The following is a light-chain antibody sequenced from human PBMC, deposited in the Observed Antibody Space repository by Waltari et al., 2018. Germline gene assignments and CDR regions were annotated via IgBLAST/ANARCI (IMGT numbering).Light chain of an antibody. CDR2: DVS. CDR1: QHVDSQ. J-gene: IGKJ4*01. V-gene: IGKV3-11*01. CDR3: QQRYDWPIT. Sequence: EIVLTQSPATLSSSPGERATLSCRASQHVDSQLAWYQQKPGQAPRLLIHDVSNRATGVPARFSGSGSGTDFTLTISSLEPEDSAFYYCQQRYDWPITFGGGTKVEIK.